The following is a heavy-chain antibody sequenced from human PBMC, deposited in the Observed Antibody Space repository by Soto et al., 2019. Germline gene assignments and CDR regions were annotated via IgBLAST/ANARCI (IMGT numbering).Heavy chain of an antibody. J-gene: IGHJ4*02. V-gene: IGHV4-59*01. Sequence: PSETLSLTCTVSGGSIGSYHWSWVRQPPGKGLEWIASVYYTGTTNYNPSLGSRVTISIDAPENQISLTLTSVTAADTAFYYCARDTVLTGMFDFWGQGTLVTVSS. D-gene: IGHD4-17*01. CDR1: GGSIGSYH. CDR2: VYYTGTT. CDR3: ARDTVLTGMFDF.